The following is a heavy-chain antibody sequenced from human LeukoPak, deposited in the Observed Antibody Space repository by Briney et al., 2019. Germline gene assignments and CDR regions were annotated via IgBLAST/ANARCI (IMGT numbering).Heavy chain of an antibody. CDR2: MNPNSGGT. D-gene: IGHD6-19*01. J-gene: IGHJ3*01. CDR1: GYTFTGHY. Sequence: ASVKVSCKASGYTFTGHYMHWVRQAPGQGLEWMGWMNPNSGGTKYAQKFQGRVTMTRDTSISAAYLEVSGLTFDDTAVYYCARPRTSGWIHDVYDLWGQGTMVTVSS. CDR3: ARPRTSGWIHDVYDL. V-gene: IGHV1-2*02.